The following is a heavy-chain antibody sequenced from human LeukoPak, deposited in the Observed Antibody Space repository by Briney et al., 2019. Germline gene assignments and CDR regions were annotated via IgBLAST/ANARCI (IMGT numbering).Heavy chain of an antibody. CDR2: IFSTGST. D-gene: IGHD5-24*01. J-gene: IGHJ4*02. CDR3: ASLSRDAFNHFDY. V-gene: IGHV4-59*11. CDR1: GGSITGLY. Sequence: SETLSLACTISGGSITGLYWTWIRHPPGKGLEWIGYIFSTGSTNYNPSLKGRVTMSVDTSKNQFSLNLISVTAADTAVYYCASLSRDAFNHFDYWGQGTLVAVSS.